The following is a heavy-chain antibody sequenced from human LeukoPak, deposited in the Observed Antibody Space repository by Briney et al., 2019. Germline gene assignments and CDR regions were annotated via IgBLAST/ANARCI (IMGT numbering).Heavy chain of an antibody. CDR1: GXTFSSHW. V-gene: IGHV3-74*01. D-gene: IGHD5-18*01. CDR2: INSDGSST. J-gene: IGHJ4*02. CDR3: ARGGGYSYGPFDY. Sequence: PGGSLRLSCAASGXTFSSHWMHWVRQAPGKGLVWVSRINSDGSSTSYADSVKGRFTISRDYAKNTLYLQMNSLRAEDTAVYYCARGGGYSYGPFDYWGQGTLVTVSS.